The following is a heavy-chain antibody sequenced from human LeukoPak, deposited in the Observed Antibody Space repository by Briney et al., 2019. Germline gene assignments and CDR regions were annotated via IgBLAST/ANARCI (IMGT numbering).Heavy chain of an antibody. V-gene: IGHV3-74*01. CDR3: AKDKQWLVRFYFDY. CDR1: GFTSSSYW. J-gene: IGHJ4*02. D-gene: IGHD6-19*01. Sequence: GGSLRLSCAASGFTSSSYWMHWVRQAPGKGLVWVSRINSDGSSTSYADSVKGRFTISRDNAKNTLYLQMNSLRAEDTAVYYCAKDKQWLVRFYFDYWGQGTLVTVSS. CDR2: INSDGSST.